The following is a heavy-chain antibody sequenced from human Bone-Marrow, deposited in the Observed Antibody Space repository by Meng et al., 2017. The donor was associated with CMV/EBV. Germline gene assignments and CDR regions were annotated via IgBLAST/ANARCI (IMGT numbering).Heavy chain of an antibody. CDR3: ARDCCSSTSYTNNFDY. Sequence: GESLRLSCAASGFTFTNYAMNWVRQAPGKGLEWVSAITGSGATAYYADSVRGRFTVSRDNSENTLYLQLNSLRADDTAVYYCARDCCSSTSYTNNFDYWGQGTLVTVSS. CDR2: ITGSGATA. J-gene: IGHJ4*02. CDR1: GFTFTNYA. V-gene: IGHV3-23*01. D-gene: IGHD2-2*01.